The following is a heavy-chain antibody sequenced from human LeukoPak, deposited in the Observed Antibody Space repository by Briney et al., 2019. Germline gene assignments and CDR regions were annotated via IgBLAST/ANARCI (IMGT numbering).Heavy chain of an antibody. CDR3: ARHLLGSEAAAHDY. V-gene: IGHV4-34*01. D-gene: IGHD6-13*01. J-gene: IGHJ4*02. CDR2: INHSGST. Sequence: PSETLSLTCAVYGASLSGYFWSWIRQPPGKGLEWIGEINHSGSTSHNPSLKSRVTISVDTSKNQFSLNLNSVTAADTAVYYCARHLLGSEAAAHDYWGQGTLVTVSS. CDR1: GASLSGYF.